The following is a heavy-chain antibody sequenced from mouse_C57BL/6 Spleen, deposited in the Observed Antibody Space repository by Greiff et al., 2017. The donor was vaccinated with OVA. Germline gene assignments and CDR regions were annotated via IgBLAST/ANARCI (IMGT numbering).Heavy chain of an antibody. CDR2: IDPETGGT. Sequence: VQLQQSGAELVRPGASVTLSCKASGYTFTDYEMHWVKQTPVHGLEWIGAIDPETGGTAYNQKFNGKAILTADKSSSTAYMELRSLTSEDSAVYYCTRGGLSTMVIHFDYWGQGTTLTVSS. CDR1: GYTFTDYE. V-gene: IGHV1-15*01. D-gene: IGHD2-2*01. J-gene: IGHJ2*01. CDR3: TRGGLSTMVIHFDY.